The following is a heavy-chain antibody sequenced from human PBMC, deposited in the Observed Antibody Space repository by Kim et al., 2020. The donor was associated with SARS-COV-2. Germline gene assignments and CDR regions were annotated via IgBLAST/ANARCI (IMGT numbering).Heavy chain of an antibody. D-gene: IGHD4-17*01. CDR2: IDPSDSYT. CDR1: GYSFTSYW. J-gene: IGHJ6*02. Sequence: GESLKISCKGSGYSFTSYWISWVRQMPGKGLEWMGRIDPSDSYTNYSPSFQGHVTISADKSISTAYLQWSSLKASDTAMYYCASANGDYRSGQYYYYGMDVWGQGTTVTVSS. CDR3: ASANGDYRSGQYYYYGMDV. V-gene: IGHV5-10-1*01.